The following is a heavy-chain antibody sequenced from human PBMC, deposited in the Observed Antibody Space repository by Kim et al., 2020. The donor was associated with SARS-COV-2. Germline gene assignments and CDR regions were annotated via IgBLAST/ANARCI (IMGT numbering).Heavy chain of an antibody. J-gene: IGHJ6*01. V-gene: IGHV3-33*06. CDR2: IWYDGSNK. D-gene: IGHD1-26*01. Sequence: GGSLRLSCAASGFTFSSYAMHWVRQAPGKGLEWVAVIWYDGSNKYYADSVKGRFTISRDNSKNTLYLQMNSLRAEDTAVYYCAKDLGHLWEEMDYYYYYG. CDR1: GFTFSSYA. CDR3: AKDLGHLWEEMDYYYYYG.